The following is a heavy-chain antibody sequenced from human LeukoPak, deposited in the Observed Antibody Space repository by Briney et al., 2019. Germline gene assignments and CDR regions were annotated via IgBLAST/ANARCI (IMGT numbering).Heavy chain of an antibody. CDR3: ARDLRSSGMDV. Sequence: SETLSLTCTVSGDSITSYYWSWIRQPPGKGLEWIGSIYYSGSTYYNPSLKSRVTISVDTSKNQFSLKLSSVTAADTAVYYCARDLRSSGMDVWGKGTTVTVSS. CDR2: IYYSGST. V-gene: IGHV4-59*12. D-gene: IGHD1-26*01. CDR1: GDSITSYY. J-gene: IGHJ6*04.